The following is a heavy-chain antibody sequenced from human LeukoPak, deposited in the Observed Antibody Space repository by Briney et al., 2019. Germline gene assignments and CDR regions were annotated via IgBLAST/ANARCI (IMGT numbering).Heavy chain of an antibody. J-gene: IGHJ3*02. CDR3: WRGGYDDKDYSTFDI. V-gene: IGHV3-53*04. CDR2: ILNGGGK. Sequence: GGSLRLSCAASEFTVSSYYMSCVRHARGKGVEWVSVILNGGGKDYADSGKGRLTLSRHNSKNPLYLQINSSRADDTAVYYCWRGGYDDKDYSTFDIWGQGTMVIVSS. D-gene: IGHD4-11*01. CDR1: EFTVSSYY.